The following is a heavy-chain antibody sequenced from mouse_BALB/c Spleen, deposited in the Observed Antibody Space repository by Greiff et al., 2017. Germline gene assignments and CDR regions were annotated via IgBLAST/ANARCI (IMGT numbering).Heavy chain of an antibody. J-gene: IGHJ3*01. CDR1: GFNIKDYY. D-gene: IGHD1-1*01. V-gene: IGHV14-4*02. Sequence: VHVKQSGAELVRSGASVKLSCTASGFNIKDYYMHWVKQRPEQGLEWIGWIDPENGDTEYAPKFQGKATMTADTSSNTAYLQLSSLTSEDTAVYYCNAYYGSSPWFAYWGQGTLVTVSA. CDR3: NAYYGSSPWFAY. CDR2: IDPENGDT.